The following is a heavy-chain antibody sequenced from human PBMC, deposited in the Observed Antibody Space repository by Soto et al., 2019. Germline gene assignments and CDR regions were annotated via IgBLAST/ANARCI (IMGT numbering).Heavy chain of an antibody. D-gene: IGHD2-2*01. CDR1: GFTFSDYY. CDR3: ARVGGGFVVVPAASPFDY. Sequence: PGGSLRLSCAASGFTFSDYYMSWIRQAPGKGLERVSYISSSGSTIYYADSVKGRFTISRDNAKNSLYLQMNSLRAEDTAVYYCARVGGGFVVVPAASPFDYWGQGTLVTVSS. CDR2: ISSSGSTI. J-gene: IGHJ4*02. V-gene: IGHV3-11*01.